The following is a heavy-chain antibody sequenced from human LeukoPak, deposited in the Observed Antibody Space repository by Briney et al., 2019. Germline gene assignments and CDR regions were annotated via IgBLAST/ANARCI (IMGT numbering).Heavy chain of an antibody. CDR2: IKQDGSQK. D-gene: IGHD6-13*01. V-gene: IGHV3-7*01. J-gene: IGHJ1*01. Sequence: PGGSLRLSCAASGFTFSRNWMSWVRQAPGKGPEWVANIKQDGSQKYYVDSVKGRFTISRDNAKNSLYLQMNSLRAEDTAVYYCAKESGSRSYGAYFPHWGQGTLVTVSS. CDR1: GFTFSRNW. CDR3: AKESGSRSYGAYFPH.